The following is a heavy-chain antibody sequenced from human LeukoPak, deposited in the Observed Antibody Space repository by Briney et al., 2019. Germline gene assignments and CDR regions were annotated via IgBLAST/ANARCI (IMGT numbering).Heavy chain of an antibody. CDR2: ISGSGGST. CDR1: GFTFSSYA. J-gene: IGHJ3*02. CDR3: AKATAPHLGYAFDI. Sequence: GGSLRLSCAASGFTFSSYAMSWVRQAPGKGLEWVSGISGSGGSTYYADSVKGRFTISRDNSKNRLYLQMNSLRAEDTAVYYCAKATAPHLGYAFDIWGQGTVVIVFS. V-gene: IGHV3-23*01. D-gene: IGHD7-27*01.